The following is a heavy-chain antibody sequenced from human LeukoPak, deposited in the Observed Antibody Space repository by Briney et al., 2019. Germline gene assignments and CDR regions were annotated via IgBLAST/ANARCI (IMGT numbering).Heavy chain of an antibody. J-gene: IGHJ4*02. D-gene: IGHD4-17*01. CDR2: IYYSGST. V-gene: IGHV4-59*01. CDR1: GGSISSYY. CDR3: ARGTMTTVTYYFDY. Sequence: KPSETLSLTCTVSGGSISSYYWSWIRQPPGEGLEWIAYIYYSGSTNYNPSLKSRLTISVDTSKNQFSLKLTSVTAADTAVYYCARGTMTTVTYYFDYWGQGTLVTVSS.